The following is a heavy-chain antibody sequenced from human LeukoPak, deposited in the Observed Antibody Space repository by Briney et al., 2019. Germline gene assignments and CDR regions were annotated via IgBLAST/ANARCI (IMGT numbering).Heavy chain of an antibody. Sequence: SETLSLTCAVSGGSISSSNWWSWVRQPPGKGLEWIGEIYHSGSTNYNPSLKSRVTISVDKSKNQFSLKLSSVTAADTAVYYCARVIRITIFGREAGGAFDIWGQGTMVTVSS. V-gene: IGHV4-4*02. CDR3: ARVIRITIFGREAGGAFDI. CDR2: IYHSGST. J-gene: IGHJ3*02. D-gene: IGHD3-3*01. CDR1: GGSISSSNW.